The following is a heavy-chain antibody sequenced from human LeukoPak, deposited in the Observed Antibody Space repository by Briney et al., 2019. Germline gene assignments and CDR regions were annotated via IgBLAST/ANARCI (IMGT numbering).Heavy chain of an antibody. D-gene: IGHD5-18*01. CDR2: ISYDGSNK. CDR1: GFTFSSYA. J-gene: IGHJ4*02. V-gene: IGHV3-30*04. CDR3: ARGRGYSYDFDY. Sequence: PGGSLRLSCAASGFTFSSYAMHWVRQAPGKGLEWVAVISYDGSNKYYADSVKGRFTISRDNSKNTLYLQMNSLRAEDTAVYYCARGRGYSYDFDYWGQGTLVTVSS.